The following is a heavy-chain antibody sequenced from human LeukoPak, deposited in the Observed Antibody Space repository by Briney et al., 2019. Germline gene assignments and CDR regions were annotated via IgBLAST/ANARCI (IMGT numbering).Heavy chain of an antibody. CDR3: AREIAAAGTDWFDP. D-gene: IGHD6-13*01. V-gene: IGHV4-61*01. CDR2: IYNSGST. J-gene: IGHJ5*02. CDR1: GGSVSSDIYY. Sequence: SETLSLTCTVSGGSVSSDIYYWSWIRQPPGKGLEWIGYIYNSGSTNYNPSLKSRVTISVDTSKDQFSLKLSSVTAADTAVYYCAREIAAAGTDWFDPWGQGTLVTVSS.